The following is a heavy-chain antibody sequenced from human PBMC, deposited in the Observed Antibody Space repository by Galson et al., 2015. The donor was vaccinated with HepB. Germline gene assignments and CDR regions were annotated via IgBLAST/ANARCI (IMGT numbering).Heavy chain of an antibody. J-gene: IGHJ4*02. CDR3: ARDRSHSLDF. CDR1: GYKFTDNG. CDR2: ISANSGNT. D-gene: IGHD6-6*01. V-gene: IGHV1-18*04. Sequence: SVKVSCKASGYKFTDNGISWVRQAPGQGLEWLGWISANSGNTSFAQRLQGRVTMTRDTSTSTAYMELRRLSSDDTAVYYCARDRSHSLDFWGQGTLVTVSS.